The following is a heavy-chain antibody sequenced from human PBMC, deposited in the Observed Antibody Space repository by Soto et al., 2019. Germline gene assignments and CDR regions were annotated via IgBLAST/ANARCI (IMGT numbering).Heavy chain of an antibody. D-gene: IGHD3-10*01. CDR2: IYWDDDK. CDR1: GFSLSTSGVG. V-gene: IGHV2-5*02. CDR3: XXXAFWFGEXRWGY. Sequence: QITLKESGPTLVKPTQTLTLTCTFSGFSLSTSGVGVGWIRQPPGKALEWLALIYWDDDKRYSPSLKSRLTITKDXXXXXXXXXXXXXXXXXXXXXXXXXXAFWFGEXRWGYWGQGTLVTVSS. J-gene: IGHJ4*02.